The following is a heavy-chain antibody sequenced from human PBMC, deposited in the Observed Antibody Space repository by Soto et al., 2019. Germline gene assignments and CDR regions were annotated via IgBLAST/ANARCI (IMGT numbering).Heavy chain of an antibody. CDR2: IYYSGST. D-gene: IGHD5-12*01. CDR1: GGSISSSSYY. Sequence: SETLSLTCTVSGGSISSSSYYWGWIRQPPGKGLEWIGSIYYSGSTYYNPSLKSRVTIFVDTSKNQFSLKLSSVTAADTAVYYCAREGIRDGYNYFWGQGTLVTVSS. CDR3: AREGIRDGYNYF. V-gene: IGHV4-39*02. J-gene: IGHJ4*02.